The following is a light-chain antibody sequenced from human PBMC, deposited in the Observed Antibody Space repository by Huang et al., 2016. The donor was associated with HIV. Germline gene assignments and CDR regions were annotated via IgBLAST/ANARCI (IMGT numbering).Light chain of an antibody. CDR3: QQRSTWPQLT. V-gene: IGKV3-11*01. Sequence: EIVLTQSPATLSLSPGARATLSCRASQSVSDYLAWYQHKPGQAPRLLIYESSNRATGIPARFSGSGSGTDFTLTISRLEPDDSAVYYCQQRSTWPQLTFGGGTKVEIK. CDR2: ESS. CDR1: QSVSDY. J-gene: IGKJ4*01.